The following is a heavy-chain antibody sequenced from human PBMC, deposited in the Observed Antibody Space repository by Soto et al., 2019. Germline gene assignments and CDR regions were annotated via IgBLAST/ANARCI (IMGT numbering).Heavy chain of an antibody. Sequence: SLRLSCAASGFIFITYNMNLVPQGPGKGLEGVSYISSRCSNIFYTESVKGRFTIARDNSKNTLYLQMNTLTAEDTAVYYCAKEVPDVGASYVVRAKPCHYDNWGQGTLVTVSS. CDR3: AKEVPDVGASYVVRAKPCHYDN. CDR1: GFIFITYN. CDR2: ISSRCSNI. V-gene: IGHV3-48*01. J-gene: IGHJ4*02. D-gene: IGHD3-10*01.